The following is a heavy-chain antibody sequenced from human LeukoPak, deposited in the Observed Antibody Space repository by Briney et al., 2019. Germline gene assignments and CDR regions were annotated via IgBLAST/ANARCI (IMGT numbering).Heavy chain of an antibody. V-gene: IGHV4-39*01. CDR1: GGSISSSSYY. CDR3: AAIVVPAAPYWYFDL. CDR2: IYYSGST. D-gene: IGHD2-2*01. J-gene: IGHJ2*01. Sequence: SETLSLTCTVSGGSISSSSYYWGWIRQPPGKGLEWIGSIYYSGSTYYNPSLKSQVTISVDTSKNQFSLKLSSVTAADTAVYYCAAIVVPAAPYWYFDLWGRGTLVTVSS.